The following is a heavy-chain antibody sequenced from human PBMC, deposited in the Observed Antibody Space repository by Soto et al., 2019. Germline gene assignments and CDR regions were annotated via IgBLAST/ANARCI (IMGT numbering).Heavy chain of an antibody. CDR1: GYSISSGYY. Sequence: SETLSLTCAVSGYSISSGYYWGWIRQPPGKGLEWIGSIYHSGSTYYNPSLKSRVTISVDTSKNQFSLKLSSVTAADTAVYYCARESSSGYGGVDYWGQGTLVTVSS. D-gene: IGHD3-22*01. J-gene: IGHJ4*02. V-gene: IGHV4-38-2*02. CDR2: IYHSGST. CDR3: ARESSSGYGGVDY.